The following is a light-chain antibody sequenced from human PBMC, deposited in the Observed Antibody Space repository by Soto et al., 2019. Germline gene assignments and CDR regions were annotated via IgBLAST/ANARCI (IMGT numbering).Light chain of an antibody. V-gene: IGKV3-15*01. CDR1: QSVSTN. Sequence: EIVLTQSPGTLCLSPGERATLSCRASQSVSTNLAWYQQKPGQAPRLLIYSASTRATGSPARFSDSGAETEFTLTISSLQSEDFAVYFCQQYNKWPRTFGQGTRLENK. CDR3: QQYNKWPRT. CDR2: SAS. J-gene: IGKJ5*01.